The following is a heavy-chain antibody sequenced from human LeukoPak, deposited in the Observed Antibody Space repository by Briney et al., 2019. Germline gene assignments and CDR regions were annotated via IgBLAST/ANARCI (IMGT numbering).Heavy chain of an antibody. CDR2: ISYIGST. V-gene: IGHV4-59*11. Sequence: SETLSLTCAVSDDSFSSHYWTWIRQPPGKGLEWIGYISYIGSTNYNPSLKSRVIISIDTSKKQFSLKLSSVTAADTAVYYCARDRAGYSSSWYRWFDPWGQGTLVTVSS. J-gene: IGHJ5*02. CDR3: ARDRAGYSSSWYRWFDP. D-gene: IGHD6-13*01. CDR1: DDSFSSHY.